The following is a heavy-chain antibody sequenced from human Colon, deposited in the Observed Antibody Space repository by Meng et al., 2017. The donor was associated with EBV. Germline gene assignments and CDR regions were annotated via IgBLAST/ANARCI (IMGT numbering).Heavy chain of an antibody. CDR3: ARGGYYSFDY. CDR2: IYHSGST. J-gene: IGHJ4*02. Sequence: QVQLPESGPGLVKPSETLSLTCAVSGGPISSVYWWTWVRQSPGKGLEWIGEIYHSGSTNYNPSLKSRVTISVDKSKNQFSLKLTTVTAADTAVYYCARGGYYSFDYWGQRTLVTVSS. V-gene: IGHV4-4*02. CDR1: GGPISSVYW. D-gene: IGHD5-18*01.